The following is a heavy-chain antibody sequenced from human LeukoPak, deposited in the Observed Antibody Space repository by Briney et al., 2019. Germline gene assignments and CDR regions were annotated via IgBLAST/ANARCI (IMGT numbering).Heavy chain of an antibody. V-gene: IGHV3-23*01. CDR1: GFTFSNYV. Sequence: GGSLRLSCTASGFTFSNYVMGWVRQAPGKGLEWFSAITCGGGDTYYSDSVKGRFIISRDSSKNSLYLHMNSLRADDTAVYHCAKGSSASRPYYFDYWGPGTLVTVSS. CDR3: AKGSSASRPYYFDY. CDR2: ITCGGGDT. D-gene: IGHD2-2*01. J-gene: IGHJ4*02.